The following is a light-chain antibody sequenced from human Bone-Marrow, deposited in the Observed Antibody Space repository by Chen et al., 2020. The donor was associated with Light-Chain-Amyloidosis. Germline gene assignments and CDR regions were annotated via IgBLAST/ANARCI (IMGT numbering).Light chain of an antibody. V-gene: IGLV3-25*03. CDR3: RSADSSGTYWV. CDR2: QDT. J-gene: IGLJ3*02. Sequence: SSELTQPPSVSVSPGQTARVTCSGDVLPKQYAYWYQQKPGQAPVLVIYQDTERPSGIPERFSGASSGTTVTLTISGVQAEDEADYYCRSADSSGTYWVFGGGTELTVL. CDR1: VLPKQY.